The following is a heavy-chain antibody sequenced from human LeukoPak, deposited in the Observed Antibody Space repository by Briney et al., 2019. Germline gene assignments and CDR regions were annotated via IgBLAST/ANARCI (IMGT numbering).Heavy chain of an antibody. V-gene: IGHV3-53*04. CDR2: IYSGGST. CDR3: ARASPGAANDY. CDR1: GFTVSSNY. J-gene: IGHJ4*02. D-gene: IGHD2-15*01. Sequence: RSGGSLRLSCAASGFTVSSNYMSWVRQAPGKGLEWVSVIYSGGSTYYADSVKGRFTISRHNSKNTLYLQMNSLRAEDTAVYYCARASPGAANDYWGQGTLATVSS.